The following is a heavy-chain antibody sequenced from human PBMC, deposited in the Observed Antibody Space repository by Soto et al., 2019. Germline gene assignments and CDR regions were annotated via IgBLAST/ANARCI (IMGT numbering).Heavy chain of an antibody. CDR3: ARPKGTYSSGYYYFDF. CDR2: IIPLFGTA. V-gene: IGHV1-69*01. CDR1: GGTFSTYA. Sequence: QVQLEQSGAEVKQPGSSVKVSCKLSGGTFSTYAITWVRQAPGQGFEWMGAIIPLFGTADYSQKFQGRVTITADESTSTAYMELSSLRSDDTAVYFCARPKGTYSSGYYYFDFWGQGTLVTVSS. J-gene: IGHJ4*02. D-gene: IGHD6-19*01.